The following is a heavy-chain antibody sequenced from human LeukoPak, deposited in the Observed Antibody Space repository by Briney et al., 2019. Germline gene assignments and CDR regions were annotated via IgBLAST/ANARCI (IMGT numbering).Heavy chain of an antibody. CDR1: GFTFSDYG. Sequence: QTGRSLRLSCAASGFTFSDYGMSWARQAPGKGLEWVSSFSGRGGSTYYADSVKGRVTISRDNATNSLYLQMDNLRAEDTGVYYCARDFYDGFALDYWGQGTLVTVSS. CDR3: ARDFYDGFALDY. CDR2: FSGRGGST. J-gene: IGHJ4*02. V-gene: IGHV3-23*01. D-gene: IGHD2/OR15-2a*01.